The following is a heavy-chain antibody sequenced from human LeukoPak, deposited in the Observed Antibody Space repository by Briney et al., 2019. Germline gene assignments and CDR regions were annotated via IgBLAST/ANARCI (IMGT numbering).Heavy chain of an antibody. Sequence: PSETLSLTCADCGGSFSGYYWSCIRQPPGKGLEWIGEINHSGSTNYNPSLKSRVTISVDTSKNQFSLKLSSVTAAGTAVYYCARRGLQAYYYYYMDVWGKGTTVTISS. J-gene: IGHJ6*03. CDR1: GGSFSGYY. CDR3: ARRGLQAYYYYYMDV. CDR2: INHSGST. V-gene: IGHV4-34*01. D-gene: IGHD5-24*01.